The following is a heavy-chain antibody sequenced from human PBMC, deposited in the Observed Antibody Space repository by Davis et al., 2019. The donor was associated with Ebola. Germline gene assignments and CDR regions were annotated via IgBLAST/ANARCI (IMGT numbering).Heavy chain of an antibody. Sequence: GESLKISCAASGFTFSSYEMNWVRQAPGKGLEWVSYISSSGSTIYYADSVKGRFTISRDNAKNSLYLQMNSLRAEDTAVYYCAKGMSYDSSGYPLYGMDVWGQGTTVTVSS. J-gene: IGHJ6*02. V-gene: IGHV3-48*03. CDR2: ISSSGSTI. CDR1: GFTFSSYE. D-gene: IGHD3-22*01. CDR3: AKGMSYDSSGYPLYGMDV.